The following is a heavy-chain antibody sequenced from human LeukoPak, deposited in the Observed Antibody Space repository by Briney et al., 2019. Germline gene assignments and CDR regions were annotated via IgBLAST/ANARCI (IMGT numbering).Heavy chain of an antibody. CDR1: GFTFSTYA. CDR2: IKPDGSEK. D-gene: IGHD2-21*02. J-gene: IGHJ3*02. V-gene: IGHV3-7*01. Sequence: PGGSLRLSCAASGFTFSTYAMSWVRQAPGKGLEWVANIKPDGSEKYYVDSVKGRFTISRDNGKNSLYLQMNSLRAEDTALYYCARIRSCGGGCYSRYEAFDIWGQGTMVTVSS. CDR3: ARIRSCGGGCYSRYEAFDI.